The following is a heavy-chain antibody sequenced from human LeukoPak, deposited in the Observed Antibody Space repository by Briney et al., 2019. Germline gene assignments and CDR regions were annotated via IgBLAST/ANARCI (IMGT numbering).Heavy chain of an antibody. Sequence: GGSLRLSCAASGFTFSDYYMSWIRQAPGKGLEWGSYISSSGSTRYYADAVKGRFTISRDNAKNALYLQMNSRKAEDTAVYYCARDNTDCGGDCYSYYFDYWGQGTLVTVSS. CDR3: ARDNTDCGGDCYSYYFDY. V-gene: IGHV3-11*01. D-gene: IGHD2-21*02. J-gene: IGHJ4*02. CDR2: ISSSGSTR. CDR1: GFTFSDYY.